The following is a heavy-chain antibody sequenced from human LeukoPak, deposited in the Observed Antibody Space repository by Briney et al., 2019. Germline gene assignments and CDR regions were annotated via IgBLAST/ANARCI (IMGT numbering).Heavy chain of an antibody. Sequence: ASVKVSCKASGYTFTSYGISWVRQAPGQGLEWMGWIRAYNGNTNYAQKLQGRVTMTRDTSTSTVYMELSSLRSDDTAVYYCARGLYYGDYASDYWGQGTLVTVSS. CDR1: GYTFTSYG. CDR3: ARGLYYGDYASDY. D-gene: IGHD4-17*01. CDR2: IRAYNGNT. V-gene: IGHV1-18*01. J-gene: IGHJ4*02.